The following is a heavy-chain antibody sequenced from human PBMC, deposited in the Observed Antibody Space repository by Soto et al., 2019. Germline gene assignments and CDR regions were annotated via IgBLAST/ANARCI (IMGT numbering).Heavy chain of an antibody. J-gene: IGHJ6*03. CDR2: IYYSGST. CDR3: AAHTAGGGIVATIYYYYYYMDV. D-gene: IGHD5-12*01. Sequence: QLQLQESGPGLVKPSETLSLTCTVSGGSISSSSYYWGWIRQPPGKGLEWIGSIYYSGSTYYNPSLKSRVTISVDTSKNQFSLKLSFVTAADTAVYYCAAHTAGGGIVATIYYYYYYMDVWGKGTTVTVSS. V-gene: IGHV4-39*01. CDR1: GGSISSSSYY.